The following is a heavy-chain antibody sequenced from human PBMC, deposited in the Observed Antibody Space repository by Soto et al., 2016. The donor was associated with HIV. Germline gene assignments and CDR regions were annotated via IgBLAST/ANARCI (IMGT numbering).Heavy chain of an antibody. CDR1: GYTFTDYY. J-gene: IGHJ4*02. Sequence: QVQLVQSGAEVKKPGASVKVSCKASGYTFTDYYIHWVRQAPGQGLEWMGWINPNTGGTNYAQKFQGRVTMTRDTSIRTAYMDLSSLTSADTALYYCATRIGYSYGFYYFDSWGQGTLVTSPQ. CDR2: INPNTGGT. D-gene: IGHD5-18*01. V-gene: IGHV1-2*02. CDR3: ATRIGYSYGFYYFDS.